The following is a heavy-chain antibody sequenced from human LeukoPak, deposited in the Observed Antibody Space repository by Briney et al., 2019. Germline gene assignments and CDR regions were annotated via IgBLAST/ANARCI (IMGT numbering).Heavy chain of an antibody. V-gene: IGHV3-48*03. CDR1: GFTFSSYE. J-gene: IGHJ6*02. Sequence: GGSLRLSCAASGFTFSSYEMNWVRQAPGKGLEWVSYISSSGSTIYYADSVKGRFTISRDSAKNSLYLQMNSLRAEDTAVYYCARDIVVVVAATFNYYYGMDVWGQGTTVTVSS. CDR2: ISSSGSTI. D-gene: IGHD2-15*01. CDR3: ARDIVVVVAATFNYYYGMDV.